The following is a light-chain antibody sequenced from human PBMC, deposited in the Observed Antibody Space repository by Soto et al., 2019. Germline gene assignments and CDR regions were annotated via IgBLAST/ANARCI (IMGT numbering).Light chain of an antibody. V-gene: IGLV1-47*01. CDR2: RNS. CDR1: ASTIGRNY. J-gene: IGLJ1*01. Sequence: QLVLTQSPSASGTPGQRVTISCSGSASTIGRNYVYWYQQLPGTAPKLLIYRNSQRPSGVPDRFSGSKSGTSASLAISGLRSEDEADYYCAAWDDNLSGFYVFGDGTKLT. CDR3: AAWDDNLSGFYV.